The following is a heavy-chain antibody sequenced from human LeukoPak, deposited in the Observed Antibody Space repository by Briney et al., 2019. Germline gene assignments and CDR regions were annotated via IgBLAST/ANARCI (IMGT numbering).Heavy chain of an antibody. J-gene: IGHJ3*02. Sequence: GASVKVSCKASGGTFSSYAISWVRQAPGQGLECMGGIIPIFGTANYAQKFQGRVTITADESTSTAYMELSSLRSEDTAVYYCARGRGSYSHDAFDIWGQGTMVTVSS. CDR2: IIPIFGTA. V-gene: IGHV1-69*01. D-gene: IGHD1-26*01. CDR3: ARGRGSYSHDAFDI. CDR1: GGTFSSYA.